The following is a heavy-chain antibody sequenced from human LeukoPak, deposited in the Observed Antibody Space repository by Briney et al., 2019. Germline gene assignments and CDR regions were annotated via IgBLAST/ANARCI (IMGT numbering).Heavy chain of an antibody. CDR3: AKDPIRDSGSY. CDR1: GFIFGNYY. J-gene: IGHJ4*02. CDR2: INGTGSTT. Sequence: PGGSLRLSCEASGFIFGNYYMSWVRQAPGKGLEWVAAINGTGSTTYHADSVKGRFTISRDNSKNTLYLQMNSLRAEDTAVYYCAKDPIRDSGSYWGQGTLVTVSS. D-gene: IGHD1-26*01. V-gene: IGHV3-23*01.